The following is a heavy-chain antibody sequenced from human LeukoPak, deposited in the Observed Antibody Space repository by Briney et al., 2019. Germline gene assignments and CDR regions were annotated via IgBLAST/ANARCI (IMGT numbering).Heavy chain of an antibody. CDR3: TRDAALVPGKNF. J-gene: IGHJ4*02. V-gene: IGHV3-11*04. CDR2: ISYSGSTL. D-gene: IGHD6-19*01. Sequence: GGSLRLSCAASGFTFSDYYMSWIRQAPGKGLVWVSYISYSGSTLYYADSVKGRFTMSRDNAKNSVYLQMNSLRAEDTAFYYCTRDAALVPGKNFWGQGTLVTVSS. CDR1: GFTFSDYY.